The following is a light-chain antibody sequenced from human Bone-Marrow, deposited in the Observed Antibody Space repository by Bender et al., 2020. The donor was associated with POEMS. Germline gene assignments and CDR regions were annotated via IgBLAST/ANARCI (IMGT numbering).Light chain of an antibody. V-gene: IGLV1-40*01. CDR2: GYN. J-gene: IGLJ3*02. CDR3: QSYDNSLGGWV. CDR1: SSNIGQSYV. Sequence: QSVLTQPPSASGTPGQRVTISCSGSSSNIGQSYVSWYQQLPGTAPKLLIYGYNNRPSGVPDRFSGSKSGTSASLAITGLQAEDEGDYYCQSYDNSLGGWVFGGGTKLTVL.